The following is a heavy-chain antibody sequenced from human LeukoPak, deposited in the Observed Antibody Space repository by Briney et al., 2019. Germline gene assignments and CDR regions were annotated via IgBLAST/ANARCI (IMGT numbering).Heavy chain of an antibody. D-gene: IGHD3-10*01. CDR1: GGSTSSYY. J-gene: IGHJ6*03. V-gene: IGHV4-59*01. CDR2: IYYSGST. Sequence: SETLSLTCTVSGGSTSSYYWSWIRQPPGKGLGGIGYIYYSGSTNYNPSLKSRVTISVDTSKNQFSLKLSSVTAADTAVYYCASAGMVRGPYYYYMDVWGKGTTVTVSS. CDR3: ASAGMVRGPYYYYMDV.